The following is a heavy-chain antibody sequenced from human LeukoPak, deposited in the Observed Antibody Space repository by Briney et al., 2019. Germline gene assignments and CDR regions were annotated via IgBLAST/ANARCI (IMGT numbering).Heavy chain of an antibody. D-gene: IGHD4-17*01. CDR3: ARIDYGDVSFDY. CDR1: GGSISSYY. Sequence: PSETLSLTCTVSGGSISSYYWSWIRQPPGKGLEWIGYIYYSGSTNYNPSLKSRVTISVDTSKNQFSLKLSSVTAADTAVYYCARIDYGDVSFDYWGQETLVTVSS. CDR2: IYYSGST. V-gene: IGHV4-59*08. J-gene: IGHJ4*02.